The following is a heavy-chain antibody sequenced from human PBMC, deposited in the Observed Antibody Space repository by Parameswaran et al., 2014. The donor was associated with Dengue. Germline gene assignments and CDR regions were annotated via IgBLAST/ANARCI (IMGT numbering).Heavy chain of an antibody. CDR2: INHSGST. V-gene: IGHV4-34*01. CDR3: ARGETAMLKTDYYYYYMDV. Sequence: WIRQPPGKGLEWIGEINHSGSTNYNPSLKSRVTISVDTSKNQFSLKLSSVTAADTAVYYCARGETAMLKTDYYYYYMDVWGKGTTVTVSS. D-gene: IGHD5-18*01. J-gene: IGHJ6*03.